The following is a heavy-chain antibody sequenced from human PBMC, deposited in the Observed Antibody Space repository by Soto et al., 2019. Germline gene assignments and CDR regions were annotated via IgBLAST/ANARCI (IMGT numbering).Heavy chain of an antibody. CDR3: ARVGITASGFDP. CDR1: GFTFSSYS. V-gene: IGHV3-21*01. D-gene: IGHD3-3*01. CDR2: ISSSSSYI. J-gene: IGHJ5*02. Sequence: EVQLVESGGGLVKPGGSLRLSCAASGFTFSSYSMNWVRQAPGKGLEGVSSISSSSSYIYYADSVKGRFTISRDNAKNSLYLQMNSLRAEDTAVYYCARVGITASGFDPWGQGTLVTVSS.